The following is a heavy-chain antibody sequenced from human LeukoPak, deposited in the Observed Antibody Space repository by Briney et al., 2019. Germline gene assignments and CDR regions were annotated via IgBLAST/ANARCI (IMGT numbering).Heavy chain of an antibody. Sequence: PSETLSLTCTVSGGSISSSTYYWSWIRQPPGKGLEWIGSINYYGNTFYKPSLQSRVTISLDTSKNHFSLKLISVTAADTAVYYCAREVASSPNDWGQGTLVTVSS. CDR2: INYYGNT. CDR3: AREVASSPND. CDR1: GGSISSSTYY. V-gene: IGHV4-39*07. D-gene: IGHD6-6*01. J-gene: IGHJ4*02.